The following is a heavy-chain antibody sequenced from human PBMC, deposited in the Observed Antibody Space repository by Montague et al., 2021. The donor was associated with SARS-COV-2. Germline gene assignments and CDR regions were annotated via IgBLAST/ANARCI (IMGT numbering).Heavy chain of an antibody. CDR3: ARQSQAEIVLMVYAMGGWFDP. CDR2: IYYSGST. CDR1: GGSISSSSYY. J-gene: IGHJ5*02. Sequence: SETLSLTCTVSGGSISSSSYYWGWIRQPPGKGLEWIGSIYYSGSTYYNPSLKSRVTISVDTSKNQFSLELSSVTAADTAVYYCARQSQAEIVLMVYAMGGWFDPWGQGTLVTVSS. D-gene: IGHD2-8*01. V-gene: IGHV4-39*01.